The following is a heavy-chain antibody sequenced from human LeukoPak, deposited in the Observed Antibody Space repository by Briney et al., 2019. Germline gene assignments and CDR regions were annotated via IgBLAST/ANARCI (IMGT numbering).Heavy chain of an antibody. Sequence: GGSLRLSCAASGFTSSSYAMSWVRQAPGKGLEWVSAISGSGGSTYYADSVKGRFTISRDNSKNTLYLQMNSLRAEDTAVYYCAKDFRGSGSYYFQHWGQGTLVTVSS. V-gene: IGHV3-23*01. J-gene: IGHJ1*01. CDR1: GFTSSSYA. D-gene: IGHD3-10*01. CDR2: ISGSGGST. CDR3: AKDFRGSGSYYFQH.